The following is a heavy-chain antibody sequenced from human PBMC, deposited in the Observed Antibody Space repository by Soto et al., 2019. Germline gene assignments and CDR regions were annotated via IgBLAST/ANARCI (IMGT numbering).Heavy chain of an antibody. Sequence: PGGSLGLSCTASGFTFGDYAMSWFRQAPGKGLEWVGFIRSKAYGGTTEYAASVKGRFTISRDDSKSIAYLQMNSLKTEDKALYYCTREIGGANTRIAYWGKGTSVPVSP. CDR2: IRSKAYGGTT. D-gene: IGHD1-26*01. CDR3: TREIGGANTRIAY. V-gene: IGHV3-49*03. J-gene: IGHJ4*02. CDR1: GFTFGDYA.